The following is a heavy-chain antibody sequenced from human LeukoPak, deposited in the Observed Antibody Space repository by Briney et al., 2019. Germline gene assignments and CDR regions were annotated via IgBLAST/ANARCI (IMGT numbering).Heavy chain of an antibody. Sequence: SVKISCKASGGTFSSYAISWVRQAPGQGLEWMGGIIPIFGTANYAQKFQGRVTITADESTSTAYMELSSLRSEDTAVYYCARASRAYGSGWPTFDYWGQGTLVTVSS. CDR2: IIPIFGTA. J-gene: IGHJ4*02. CDR1: GGTFSSYA. V-gene: IGHV1-69*13. D-gene: IGHD6-19*01. CDR3: ARASRAYGSGWPTFDY.